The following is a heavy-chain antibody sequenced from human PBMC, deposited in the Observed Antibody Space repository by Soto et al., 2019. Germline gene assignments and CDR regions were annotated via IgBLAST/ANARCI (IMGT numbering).Heavy chain of an antibody. CDR1: VGSFSVYY. Sequence: SSETLSLTCAIYVGSFSVYYWSWIRQPPGKGLEWIGEINHSGSTNYNPSLKSRVTISVDTSKNQFSLKLSSVTAADTAVYYCARVGLKVLMVYALDYWGQGTMVTVSS. D-gene: IGHD2-8*01. V-gene: IGHV4-34*01. J-gene: IGHJ4*02. CDR3: ARVGLKVLMVYALDY. CDR2: INHSGST.